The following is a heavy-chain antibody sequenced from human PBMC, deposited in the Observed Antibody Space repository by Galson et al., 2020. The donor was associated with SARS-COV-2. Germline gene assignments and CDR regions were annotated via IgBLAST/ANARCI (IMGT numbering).Heavy chain of an antibody. CDR3: AKDRFFGDHVYWFFDL. CDR2: MSFDGSNK. V-gene: IGHV3-30*18. CDR1: GFTFRNYG. J-gene: IGHJ2*01. Sequence: GGSLRLSCAASGFTFRNYGMHWVRQAPGKGLEWVAVMSFDGSNKNYAESVKGRFTISRDNSKNTVYLEMNSLTDEDTGVYYCAKDRFFGDHVYWFFDLWGRGTLVTGST. D-gene: IGHD3-3*01.